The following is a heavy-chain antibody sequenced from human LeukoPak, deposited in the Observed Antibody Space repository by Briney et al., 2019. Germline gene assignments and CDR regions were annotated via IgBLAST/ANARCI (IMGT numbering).Heavy chain of an antibody. D-gene: IGHD6-13*01. CDR1: GFTYSNLW. CDR3: ASGRQLGY. J-gene: IGHJ4*02. CDR2: KTEDGCEK. Sequence: GRSLRLSRAASGFTYSNLWTSWVRQAPGKGLEWVANKTEDGCEKYYVDSVKGRFTISRDNARNSLYLQMNSLRAEDTAVYDCASGRQLGYWGQGTLVTVSS. V-gene: IGHV3-7*01.